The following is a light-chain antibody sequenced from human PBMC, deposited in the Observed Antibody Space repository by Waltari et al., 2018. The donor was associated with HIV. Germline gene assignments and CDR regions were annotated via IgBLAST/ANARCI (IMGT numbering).Light chain of an antibody. Sequence: LTQPPSASGTPGQRVTISCSGGSANSVRNSIPWSQQVPGTAPKPLIYKDNQRPSGVPGRFSASKSGTSASLAISGLRSEDEADYYCAAWDVSLRGLVFGGGTKLTVL. CDR2: KDN. V-gene: IGLV1-47*01. J-gene: IGLJ2*01. CDR3: AAWDVSLRGLV. CDR1: SANSVRNS.